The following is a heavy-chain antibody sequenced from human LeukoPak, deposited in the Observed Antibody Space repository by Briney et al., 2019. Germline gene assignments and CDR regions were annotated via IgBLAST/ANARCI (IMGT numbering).Heavy chain of an antibody. V-gene: IGHV3-20*04. CDR3: ARDHDFWSVTDY. CDR1: GFAFDDYG. Sequence: GGSLRLSCAASGFAFDDYGMSWVRQAPGKGLEWVSGINWNGGSIGYADSVKGRFTISRDNAKNSLYLQMNSLRAEDTAVYYCARDHDFWSVTDYWGQGTLVTVSS. CDR2: INWNGGSI. J-gene: IGHJ4*02. D-gene: IGHD3-3*01.